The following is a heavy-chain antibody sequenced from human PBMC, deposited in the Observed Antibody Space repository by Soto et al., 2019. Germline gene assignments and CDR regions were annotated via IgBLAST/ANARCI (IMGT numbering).Heavy chain of an antibody. Sequence: PVGSLRLSCAASGFTFSSYAMHWVRQAPGKGLEWVAVISYDGSNKYYADSVKGRFTISRDNSKNTLYLQMNSLRAEDTAVYYCARGLGYFDYWGQGTLVTVSS. J-gene: IGHJ4*02. V-gene: IGHV3-30-3*01. CDR2: ISYDGSNK. CDR1: GFTFSSYA. CDR3: ARGLGYFDY.